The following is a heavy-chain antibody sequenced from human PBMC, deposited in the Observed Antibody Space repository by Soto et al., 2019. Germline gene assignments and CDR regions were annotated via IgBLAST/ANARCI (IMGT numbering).Heavy chain of an antibody. CDR1: GYSFTSYW. J-gene: IGHJ6*02. D-gene: IGHD6-13*01. CDR3: ARHSDIAATLEYGMDV. Sequence: EVQLVQSGAEVKKPGESLRISCKGSGYSFTSYWISWVRQMPGKGLEWMGRIDPSDSYTKYSPSFQGHVTISADKSISTAYLQWSSLKASDTAMYHCARHSDIAATLEYGMDVWGQGTTVTVSS. V-gene: IGHV5-10-1*01. CDR2: IDPSDSYT.